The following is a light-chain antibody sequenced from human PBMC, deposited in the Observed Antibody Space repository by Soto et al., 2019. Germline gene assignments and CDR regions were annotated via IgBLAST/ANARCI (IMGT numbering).Light chain of an antibody. V-gene: IGLV1-44*01. CDR2: RTN. Sequence: QSALTQPPSASGTPGQRVSITCSGSSSNIGSNIVNWYQQLPGRAPKLLIYRTNQRPSGVPDRFSASKSGTSASLAISGLQSEDEADYYCEAWDDSLIGVLFGGGTQLTVL. J-gene: IGLJ2*01. CDR3: EAWDDSLIGVL. CDR1: SSNIGSNI.